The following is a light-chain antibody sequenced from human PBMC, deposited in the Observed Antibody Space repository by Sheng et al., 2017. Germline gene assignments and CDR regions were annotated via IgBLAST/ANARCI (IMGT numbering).Light chain of an antibody. CDR2: DSN. CDR1: SSNIGNND. CDR3: GTWDNNLSAV. J-gene: IGLJ2*01. Sequence: QSVLTQPPSVSAAPGQKVTISCSGSSSNIGNNDVSWYQQLPGTAPKLLIYDSNKRPSGIPDRFSGSKSGTSATLGITGLQTGDEADYYCGTWDNNLSAVFGEGTKLTVL. V-gene: IGLV1-51*01.